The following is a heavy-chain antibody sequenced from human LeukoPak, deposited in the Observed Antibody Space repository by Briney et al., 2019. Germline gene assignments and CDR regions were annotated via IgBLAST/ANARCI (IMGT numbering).Heavy chain of an antibody. J-gene: IGHJ6*03. CDR1: GGSISSSSYY. CDR2: IYYSGST. D-gene: IGHD3-10*01. CDR3: ARQVWFGVYYYYYMDV. V-gene: IGHV4-39*01. Sequence: SETLSLTCTVSGGSISSSSYYWGWIRQPPGKGLEWIGSIYYSGSTYYNPSLKSRVTISVDTSKNQFSLKLSSVTAADTAVYYCARQVWFGVYYYYYMDVWGKGTTVTISS.